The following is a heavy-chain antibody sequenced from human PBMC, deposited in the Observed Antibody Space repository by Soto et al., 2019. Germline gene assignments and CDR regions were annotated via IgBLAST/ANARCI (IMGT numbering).Heavy chain of an antibody. CDR1: GFSFSDYY. CDR2: ISNSGRTI. Sequence: GGSLRLSCAASGFSFSDYYMHWIRQAPGKGLEWVSYISNSGRTIYYADSVKGRFTISRDNAKNSLYLQMNSRRAEDTAVYYCAASGYGRGYFDYWGQGALVTVSS. V-gene: IGHV3-11*01. J-gene: IGHJ4*02. D-gene: IGHD5-12*01. CDR3: AASGYGRGYFDY.